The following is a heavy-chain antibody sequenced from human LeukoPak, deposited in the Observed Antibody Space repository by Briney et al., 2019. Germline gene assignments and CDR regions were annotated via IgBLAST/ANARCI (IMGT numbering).Heavy chain of an antibody. D-gene: IGHD3-3*01. V-gene: IGHV1-69*06. Sequence: SVKVSCKASGGTFSSYAISWVRQAPGQGLEWMGRIIPIFGTANYAQKFQGRVTITADKSTSTAYMELSGLRSEDTAVYYCTRDKGGVWYDFWSGYSYYFDYWGQGTLVTVSS. CDR3: TRDKGGVWYDFWSGYSYYFDY. CDR2: IIPIFGTA. CDR1: GGTFSSYA. J-gene: IGHJ4*02.